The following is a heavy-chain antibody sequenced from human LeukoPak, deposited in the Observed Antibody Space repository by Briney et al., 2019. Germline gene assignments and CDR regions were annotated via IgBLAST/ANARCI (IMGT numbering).Heavy chain of an antibody. CDR1: GFTFSSYA. CDR3: ARGIVDTAMAGAFDI. CDR2: ISYDGSNK. J-gene: IGHJ3*02. D-gene: IGHD5-18*01. Sequence: PGGSLILSCAASGFTFSSYAMHWVRQAPGKGLEGVAVISYDGSNKYYADSVKGRFTISRDNSKNTLYLQMNSLRAEDTAVYYCARGIVDTAMAGAFDIWGQGTMVTVSS. V-gene: IGHV3-30-3*01.